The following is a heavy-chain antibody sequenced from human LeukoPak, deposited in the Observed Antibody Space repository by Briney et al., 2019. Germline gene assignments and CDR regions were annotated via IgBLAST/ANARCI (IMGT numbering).Heavy chain of an antibody. J-gene: IGHJ4*02. V-gene: IGHV1-8*01. Sequence: GASVKVSCKASGYTFTSYDINWVRQATGQGLEWMGWMNPNSGNTGYAQKFQGRVTMTRNTSISTAYMELSSLRSEDTAVYYCARRSRYCSSTSCFAKEYWGQGTLVTVSS. CDR2: MNPNSGNT. D-gene: IGHD2-2*01. CDR3: ARRSRYCSSTSCFAKEY. CDR1: GYTFTSYD.